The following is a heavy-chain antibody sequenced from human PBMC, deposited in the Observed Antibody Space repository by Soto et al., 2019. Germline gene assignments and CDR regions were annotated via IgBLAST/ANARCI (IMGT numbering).Heavy chain of an antibody. CDR3: ARHLPYCGGDCYSLDY. V-gene: IGHV4-59*08. CDR1: GGSISSYY. CDR2: IYYSAST. J-gene: IGHJ4*02. Sequence: SETLSLTYTVSGGSISSYYWSWIRQPPGKGLEGIGYIYYSASTNYSPSLKSRVTISVDTSKNQFSLNLSSVTAADTAVYYCARHLPYCGGDCYSLDYWGQGTLVTVSS. D-gene: IGHD2-21*02.